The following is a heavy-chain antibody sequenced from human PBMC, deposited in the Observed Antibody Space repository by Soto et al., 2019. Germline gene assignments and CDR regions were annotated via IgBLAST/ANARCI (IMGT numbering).Heavy chain of an antibody. D-gene: IGHD2-15*01. Sequence: SETLSLTCAVYGGSFSGYYWSWIRQPPGKGLEWIGEINHSGSTNYNPSLKSRVTISVDTSKNQFSLKLSSVTAADTAVYYCARAPLEDIVVVVAATTLYFDYWGQGTLVTVSS. V-gene: IGHV4-34*01. J-gene: IGHJ4*02. CDR2: INHSGST. CDR1: GGSFSGYY. CDR3: ARAPLEDIVVVVAATTLYFDY.